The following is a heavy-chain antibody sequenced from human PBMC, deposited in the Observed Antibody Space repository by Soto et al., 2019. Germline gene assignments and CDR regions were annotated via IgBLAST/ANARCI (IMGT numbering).Heavy chain of an antibody. CDR1: GFIFSSYA. V-gene: IGHV3-64*04. CDR2: ISNDGDST. D-gene: IGHD6-13*01. CDR3: AKDRERDAWYEDY. J-gene: IGHJ4*02. Sequence: GGSLRLSCSASGFIFSSYAIHWVRQAPGKGLEYVSVISNDGDSTYYADSVKGRFTISRDNSKNTLYLQMNSLRAEDTAVYHCAKDRERDAWYEDYWGQGTLVTVSS.